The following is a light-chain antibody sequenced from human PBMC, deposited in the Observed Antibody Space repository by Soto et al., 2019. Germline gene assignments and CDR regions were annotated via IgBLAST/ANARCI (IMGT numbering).Light chain of an antibody. J-gene: IGLJ1*01. CDR2: DVS. V-gene: IGLV2-14*01. CDR3: SSYTRSSTYV. CDR1: SSDVGGYNY. Sequence: QSALTQPASVSGSPGQSITISCTGTSSDVGGYNYVSWYQQHPGKAPKLMIYDVSNRPSGISNRFSGSKSGNTASLTISGLQAEDEADYYCSSYTRSSTYVFGTGTKVPVL.